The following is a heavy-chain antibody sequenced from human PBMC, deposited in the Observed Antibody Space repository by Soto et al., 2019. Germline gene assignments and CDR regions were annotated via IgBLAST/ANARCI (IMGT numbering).Heavy chain of an antibody. CDR2: IYYSGST. V-gene: IGHV4-59*08. CDR1: DGSISSYY. Sequence: SETLSLTCTVSDGSISSYYWSWIRQPPGKGLEWIGYIYYSGSTNYNPSLKSRVTISVDTSKNQFSLKLSSVTAADTAVYYCARMIELLWFGEPKNWFDPWGQGTLVTVSS. J-gene: IGHJ5*02. CDR3: ARMIELLWFGEPKNWFDP. D-gene: IGHD3-10*01.